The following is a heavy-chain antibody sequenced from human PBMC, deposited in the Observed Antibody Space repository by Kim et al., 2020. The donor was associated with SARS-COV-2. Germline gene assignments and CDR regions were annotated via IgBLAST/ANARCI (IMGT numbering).Heavy chain of an antibody. Sequence: GGYLRLSCAASGFTFSDYYRSWICQAPGKGLEWFSYISSSSSYTNYADSVKGRFTISRDNAKNSLYLQMNSLIAEDTAVYYCARVGYDYVWGIYRDYYYYYGIDVWGQGTTVTVSS. CDR1: GFTFSDYY. CDR2: ISSSSSYT. J-gene: IGHJ6*02. CDR3: ARVGYDYVWGIYRDYYYYYGIDV. V-gene: IGHV3-11*05. D-gene: IGHD3-16*02.